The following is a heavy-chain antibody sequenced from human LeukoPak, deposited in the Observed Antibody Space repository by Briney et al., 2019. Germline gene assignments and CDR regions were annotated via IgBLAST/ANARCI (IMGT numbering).Heavy chain of an antibody. CDR3: ARGYYDFWSGYYTGPFDY. CDR2: IYYSGST. J-gene: IGHJ4*02. CDR1: GGSISSGGYY. Sequence: SQTLSLTCTVSGGSISSGGYYRSWIRQHPGKGLEWIGYIYYSGSTYYNPSLKSRVTISVDTSKNQFSLKLSSVTAADTAVYYCARGYYDFWSGYYTGPFDYWGQGTLVTVSS. D-gene: IGHD3-3*01. V-gene: IGHV4-31*03.